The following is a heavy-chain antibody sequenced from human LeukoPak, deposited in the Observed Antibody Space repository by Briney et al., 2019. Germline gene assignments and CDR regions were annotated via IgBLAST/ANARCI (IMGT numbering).Heavy chain of an antibody. CDR2: IIPIFGTA. J-gene: IGHJ4*02. V-gene: IGHV1-69*13. CDR3: ACLMAYSSYFDY. Sequence: ASVKVSCKASGGTFSSYAISWVRQAPGQGLEWMGGIIPIFGTANHAQKFQGRVTITADESTSTAYMELSSLRSEDTAVYYCACLMAYSSYFDYWGQGTLVTVSS. CDR1: GGTFSSYA. D-gene: IGHD6-13*01.